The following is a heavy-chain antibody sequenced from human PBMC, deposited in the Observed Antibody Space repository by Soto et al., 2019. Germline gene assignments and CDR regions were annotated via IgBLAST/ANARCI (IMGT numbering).Heavy chain of an antibody. V-gene: IGHV3-23*01. CDR2: ISATGGGT. Sequence: GGSLRLSCAASGFKFSNYATSWVRQAPGKGLEWVSLISATGGGTYYADSVKGRFTISRDNSHNTLYLQVHSLTAEDTAVYYCAKDRRAGGNSAFYFDFWGQGAQVTVSS. D-gene: IGHD3-16*01. CDR3: AKDRRAGGNSAFYFDF. CDR1: GFKFSNYA. J-gene: IGHJ4*02.